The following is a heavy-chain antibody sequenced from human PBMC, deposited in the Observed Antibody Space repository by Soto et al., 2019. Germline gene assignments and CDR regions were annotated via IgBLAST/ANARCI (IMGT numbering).Heavy chain of an antibody. CDR1: GYTFTELS. Sequence: QVQLVQSRAEVKKPGASVKVSCKVSGYTFTELSMHWVRQAPGKGLEWMGGFDPEDGQTMYAQKFQDRVTMTDDTSTDTAYMELSSLRSEDTAVYFCATTTSFNFFDSSGYNSWGQGTLVTVSS. V-gene: IGHV1-24*01. CDR3: ATTTSFNFFDSSGYNS. CDR2: FDPEDGQT. J-gene: IGHJ5*02. D-gene: IGHD3-22*01.